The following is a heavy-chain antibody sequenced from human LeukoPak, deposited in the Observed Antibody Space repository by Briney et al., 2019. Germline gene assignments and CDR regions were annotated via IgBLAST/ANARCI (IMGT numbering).Heavy chain of an antibody. CDR2: INGDGSST. J-gene: IGHJ6*02. Sequence: GGSLRLSCAASGFAFNTYWMHWVRQAPGTGLVWVSRINGDGSSTSYADFVKGRFTISRDNAKNTLYLQMNSLRAEDTAVYYCAKADSSGWYYYYGMDVWGQGTTVTVSS. D-gene: IGHD6-19*01. V-gene: IGHV3-74*01. CDR3: AKADSSGWYYYYGMDV. CDR1: GFAFNTYW.